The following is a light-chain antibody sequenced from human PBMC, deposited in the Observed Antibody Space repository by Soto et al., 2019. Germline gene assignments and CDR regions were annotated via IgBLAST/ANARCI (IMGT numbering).Light chain of an antibody. J-gene: IGKJ3*01. V-gene: IGKV1-5*03. CDR2: KAS. CDR3: QQYNSYPST. Sequence: DIPMTQSPSTLSASVGDRVTITCRASQSISSWLAWYQQKPGKAPKLLIYKASSLESGVPSRFSGSGSGTEFTLTISSLQPDDFATYYCQQYNSYPSTFGPGTKVDIK. CDR1: QSISSW.